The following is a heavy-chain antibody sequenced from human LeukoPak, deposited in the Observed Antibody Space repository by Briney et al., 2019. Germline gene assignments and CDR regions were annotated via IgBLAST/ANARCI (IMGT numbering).Heavy chain of an antibody. CDR2: INHSGST. CDR3: ARGLLIAAGNWFDP. CDR1: GGSFSGYY. V-gene: IGHV4-34*01. D-gene: IGHD6-13*01. J-gene: IGHJ5*02. Sequence: SETLSLTCAVYGGSFSGYYGSWIRRPPGKGLEWIGAINHSGSTNYNPSLKSRVTISVDTSKNQFSLKLSSVTAADTAVYYCARGLLIAAGNWFDPWGQGTLVTVSS.